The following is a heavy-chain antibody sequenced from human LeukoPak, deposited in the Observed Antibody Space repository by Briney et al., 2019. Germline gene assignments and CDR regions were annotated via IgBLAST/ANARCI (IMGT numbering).Heavy chain of an antibody. CDR3: ARGGETSNWYPGYFDY. CDR1: GFIFSSHG. Sequence: PGRSLRLSCAASGFIFSSHGMHWVRQAPGKGPVWVSRIKSDGSSTRFADSVQGRFTISRDNGKNTLYLQMNSLRAEDTAVYYCARGGETSNWYPGYFDYWGQGALVTVSS. J-gene: IGHJ4*02. D-gene: IGHD6-13*01. V-gene: IGHV3-74*01. CDR2: IKSDGSST.